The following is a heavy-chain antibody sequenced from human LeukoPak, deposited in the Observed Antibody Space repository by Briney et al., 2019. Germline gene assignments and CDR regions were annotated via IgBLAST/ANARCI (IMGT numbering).Heavy chain of an antibody. J-gene: IGHJ2*01. CDR3: ARVLLYFGRGCFDL. D-gene: IGHD3-3*01. Sequence: SETLSLTCTVSGDPISSRNYYRGWVRQPPGKGLEWIAHIYYGGSTFYNPSLKSRVTISVDTSKSQFSLKLNSVAAADTAVYYCARVLLYFGRGCFDLWGRGTLVTVSS. CDR1: GDPISSRNYY. CDR2: IYYGGST. V-gene: IGHV4-39*07.